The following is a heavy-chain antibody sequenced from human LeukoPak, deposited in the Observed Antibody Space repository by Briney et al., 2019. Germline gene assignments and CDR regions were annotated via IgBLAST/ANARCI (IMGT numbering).Heavy chain of an antibody. J-gene: IGHJ4*02. CDR2: ISGSGGST. CDR1: GFTFSLYA. V-gene: IGHV3-23*01. CDR3: AKHLAPSFDHDS. D-gene: IGHD3-9*01. Sequence: GGSLRLSCAASGFTFSLYAMAWVRQAPGKGLEWVSSISGSGGSTHYADSVKGRFTISRDNSKNTLYLQMNSLRVEDTALYYCAKHLAPSFDHDSWGQGTLVTVSS.